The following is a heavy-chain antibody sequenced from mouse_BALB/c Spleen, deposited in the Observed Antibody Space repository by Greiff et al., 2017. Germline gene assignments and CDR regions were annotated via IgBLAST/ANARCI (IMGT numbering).Heavy chain of an antibody. J-gene: IGHJ4*01. Sequence: EVKVVESGGGLVQPKGSLKLSCAASGFTFNTYAMNWVRQAPGKGLEWVARIRSKSNNYATYYADSVKDRFTISRDDPQSMLYLQMNNLKTEDTAMYYCVRRGDYDYAMDYWGQGTSVTVSS. CDR1: GFTFNTYA. D-gene: IGHD2-4*01. CDR2: IRSKSNNYAT. CDR3: VRRGDYDYAMDY. V-gene: IGHV10-1*02.